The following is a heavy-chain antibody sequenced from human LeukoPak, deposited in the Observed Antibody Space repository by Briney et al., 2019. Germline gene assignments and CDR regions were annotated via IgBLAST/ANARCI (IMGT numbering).Heavy chain of an antibody. CDR1: GYTFTSYD. J-gene: IGHJ3*02. D-gene: IGHD4-17*01. Sequence: ASVKVSCKASGYTFTSYDINWVRQATGQGLEWMGWMNPNSGNTGYAQKFQGRVTITRNTSISTAYMELSSLRSEDTALYYCAKDIQLWTTVTNGAFDIWGQGTMVTVSS. CDR3: AKDIQLWTTVTNGAFDI. V-gene: IGHV1-8*03. CDR2: MNPNSGNT.